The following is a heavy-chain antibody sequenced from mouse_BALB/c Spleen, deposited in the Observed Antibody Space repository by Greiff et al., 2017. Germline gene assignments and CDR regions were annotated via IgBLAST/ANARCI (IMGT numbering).Heavy chain of an antibody. V-gene: IGHV1-74*01. CDR1: GYSFTSYW. CDR3: ASYGNYVRSAMDY. Sequence: QVQLQQPGAELVRPGASVKLSCKASGYSFTSYWMNWVKQRPGQGLEWIGMIHPSDSATRLNQKFKDKATMTVDKSSSTAYMQLSSPTSEDSAVYYCASYGNYVRSAMDYWGQGTSVTVSS. J-gene: IGHJ4*01. CDR2: IHPSDSAT. D-gene: IGHD2-1*01.